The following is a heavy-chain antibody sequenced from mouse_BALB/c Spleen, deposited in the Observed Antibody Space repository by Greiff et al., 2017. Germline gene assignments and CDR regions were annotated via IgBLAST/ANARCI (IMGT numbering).Heavy chain of an antibody. J-gene: IGHJ3*01. CDR3: ARYGGSSWGFAY. CDR2: ISYSGST. D-gene: IGHD1-1*01. Sequence: EVKVVESGPSLVKPSQTLSLTCSVTGDSITSGYWNWIRKFPGNKLEYMGYISYSGSTYYNPSLKSRISITRDTSKNQYYLQLNSVTTEDTATYYCARYGGSSWGFAYWGQGTLVTVSA. CDR1: GDSITSGY. V-gene: IGHV3-8*02.